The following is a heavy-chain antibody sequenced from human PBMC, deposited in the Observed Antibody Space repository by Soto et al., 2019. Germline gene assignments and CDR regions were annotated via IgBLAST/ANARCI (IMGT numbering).Heavy chain of an antibody. J-gene: IGHJ4*02. Sequence: PGGALRLSCVDSGLTFGIRAMSWVRHAPGEGLQWVATITDNGGDAKYADSVRGRFVISRDNSKKTLYLQMTSLTAEDSAMYFCARGSTESYPGSRIFDFWGRGTLVPVSS. V-gene: IGHV3-23*01. CDR3: ARGSTESYPGSRIFDF. CDR2: ITDNGGDA. D-gene: IGHD3-10*01. CDR1: GLTFGIRA.